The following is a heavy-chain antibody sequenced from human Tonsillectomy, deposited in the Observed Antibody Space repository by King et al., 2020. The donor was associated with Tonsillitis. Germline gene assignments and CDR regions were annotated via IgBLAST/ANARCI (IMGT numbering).Heavy chain of an antibody. CDR2: ISSDGYNK. J-gene: IGHJ4*02. V-gene: IGHV3-30*10. Sequence: QEQLVQSGGGVVQPGGSLRLSCAASGFTFSDYAIHWVRQVPGKGLEWVAVISSDGYNKYYTDSVKGRFTISRDDSKNTLFLQMNSLRPEDTTVYYCARGARGGSTAAGSPIDFWGQGTLVTVSS. CDR3: ARGARGGSTAAGSPIDF. D-gene: IGHD6-13*01. CDR1: GFTFSDYA.